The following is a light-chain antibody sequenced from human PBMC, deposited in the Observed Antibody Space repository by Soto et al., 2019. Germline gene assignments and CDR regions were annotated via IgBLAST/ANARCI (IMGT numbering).Light chain of an antibody. V-gene: IGKV3-20*01. CDR3: QHYGSSSWT. J-gene: IGKJ1*01. CDR2: GAS. Sequence: DIVVTQSPATLSVSPVERATLSCRASQSVRNNLAWYQQKPGQAPRLLIFGASSRATGIPDKFSGSGSGTDFTLTISRLEPDDFAVYYCQHYGSSSWTFGQGTKVDI. CDR1: QSVRNN.